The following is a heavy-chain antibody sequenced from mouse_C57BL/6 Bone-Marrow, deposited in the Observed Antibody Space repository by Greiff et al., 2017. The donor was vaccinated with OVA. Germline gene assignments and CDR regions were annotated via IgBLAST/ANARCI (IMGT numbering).Heavy chain of an antibody. CDR1: GFTFSNYW. Sequence: EVKVEESGGGLVQPGGSMKLSCVASGFTFSNYWMNWVRQSPEKGLEWVAQIRLKSDNYATHYAESVKGRFTISRDDSKSSVYLQMNNLRAEDTGIYYCTGRSTPYFDVWGTGTTVTVSS. V-gene: IGHV6-3*01. D-gene: IGHD5-1*01. J-gene: IGHJ1*03. CDR3: TGRSTPYFDV. CDR2: IRLKSDNYAT.